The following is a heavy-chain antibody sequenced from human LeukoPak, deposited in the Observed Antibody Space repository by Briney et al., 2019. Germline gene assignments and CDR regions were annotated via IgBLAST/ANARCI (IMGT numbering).Heavy chain of an antibody. Sequence: QPGGSLRLSCAASGFTFSAFWMHWVRQAPGKGLVWVSRINTDGTSTYYEDSVKGRFTTSRDNAKNTLYLQMNSLRAEDTAVYYCVRSFDCWGQGTLVTVSS. V-gene: IGHV3-74*01. CDR2: INTDGTST. J-gene: IGHJ4*02. CDR1: GFTFSAFW. CDR3: VRSFDC.